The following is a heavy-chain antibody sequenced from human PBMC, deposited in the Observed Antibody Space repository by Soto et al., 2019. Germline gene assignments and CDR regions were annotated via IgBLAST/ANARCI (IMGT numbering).Heavy chain of an antibody. J-gene: IGHJ2*01. Sequence: QVQLQQWGAGPLRPLETLSLTCGVSGGSFSGYYWAWIRQSAGKGLECIGEINDRGSINYNPSLKSRVSISVDPSKNHYSLTLRSVTAADTAVYDCARESHDILTGPPWVWYFDLWGRGTLVTVSS. D-gene: IGHD3-9*01. CDR1: GGSFSGYY. CDR2: INDRGSI. CDR3: ARESHDILTGPPWVWYFDL. V-gene: IGHV4-34*01.